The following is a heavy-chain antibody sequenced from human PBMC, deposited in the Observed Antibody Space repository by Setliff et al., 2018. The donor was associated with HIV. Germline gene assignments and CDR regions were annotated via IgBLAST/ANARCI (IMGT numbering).Heavy chain of an antibody. CDR2: ISSSGTT. Sequence: SETLSLTCVVSDDSFSNYDWTWIRQPPGKALQWIGYISSSGTTNYNPSLRSRVTISIETSNTHFSLWLRSVTAADTATYFCARLGRATDDGFFVRSVYYYYMDVWGKGTTVTVSS. J-gene: IGHJ6*03. D-gene: IGHD3-10*01. CDR1: DDSFSNYD. V-gene: IGHV4-4*09. CDR3: ARLGRATDDGFFVRSVYYYYMDV.